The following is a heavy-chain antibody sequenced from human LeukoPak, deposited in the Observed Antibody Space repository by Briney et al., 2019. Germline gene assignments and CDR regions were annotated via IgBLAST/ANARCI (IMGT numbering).Heavy chain of an antibody. Sequence: PGGSLRLSCAASGFTFSDYYMSWIRQAPGKGLEWVSYISSSGSTIYYADSVKGRFTISRDNAKNSLYLQMNSLRAEDTAVYYCAREYSQLRFLEGHQDLFDYWGQGTLVTVSS. V-gene: IGHV3-11*04. CDR3: AREYSQLRFLEGHQDLFDY. CDR2: ISSSGSTI. J-gene: IGHJ4*02. D-gene: IGHD3-3*01. CDR1: GFTFSDYY.